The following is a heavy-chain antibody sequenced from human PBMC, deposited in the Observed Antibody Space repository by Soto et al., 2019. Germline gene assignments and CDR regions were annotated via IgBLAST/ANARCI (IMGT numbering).Heavy chain of an antibody. D-gene: IGHD3-10*01. V-gene: IGHV4-39*01. J-gene: IGHJ4*02. CDR2: IYYSGST. Sequence: SETLSLTCTVSGGSISSSSYYWGWIRQPPGKGLEWIGSIYYSGSTYYNPSLKSRVTISVDTSKNQFSLKLSSVTAADTAVYYCASRYYGWGSYYQETFDYWGQGTLVTVSS. CDR1: GGSISSSSYY. CDR3: ASRYYGWGSYYQETFDY.